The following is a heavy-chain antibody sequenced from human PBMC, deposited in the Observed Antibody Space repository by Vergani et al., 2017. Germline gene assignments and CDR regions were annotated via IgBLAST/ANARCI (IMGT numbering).Heavy chain of an antibody. CDR3: ARDGPLGYCSGGSCLNWFDP. D-gene: IGHD2-15*01. Sequence: QVQLQQWGAGLLKPSETLSLTCAVYGGSFSGYYWSWIRQPPGKGLEWIGEINHSGRTNYNPSLKSLVTISVDTSKNQFALKLSSVTAADTAVYYCARDGPLGYCSGGSCLNWFDPWGQGTLVTVSS. CDR1: GGSFSGYY. V-gene: IGHV4-34*01. J-gene: IGHJ5*02. CDR2: INHSGRT.